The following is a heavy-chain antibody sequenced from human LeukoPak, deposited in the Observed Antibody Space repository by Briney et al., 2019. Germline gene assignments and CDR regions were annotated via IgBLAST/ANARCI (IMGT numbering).Heavy chain of an antibody. CDR2: IYDSGTT. CDR1: GDSISSGDSY. V-gene: IGHV4-30-4*08. J-gene: IGHJ6*03. CDR3: ARAPCSTTRCSLLDYYMDV. D-gene: IGHD2-2*01. Sequence: PSQTLSLTCIVSGDSISSGDSYWSWIRQAPRKGLEWIGYIYDSGTTSYNPSLKSRLTISVDTSKNQFSLNLTSVTAADTAVHYCARAPCSTTRCSLLDYYMDVWGKGTTVTVSS.